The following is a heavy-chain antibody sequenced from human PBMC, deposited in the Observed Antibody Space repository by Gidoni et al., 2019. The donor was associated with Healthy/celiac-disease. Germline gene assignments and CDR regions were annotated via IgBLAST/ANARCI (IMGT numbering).Heavy chain of an antibody. CDR2: IYYSGST. CDR3: ARHRPQAAAGTFYWFDP. D-gene: IGHD6-13*01. Sequence: QLQLQESGPGLVKPSATLSLTCTVAGGSISRRSYYWGWIRQPPGKGLEWMGSIYYSGSTYYNPSLKSGVTISLDTFKNQFSLKLSSVTAADTAVYYGARHRPQAAAGTFYWFDPWGQGTLVTVSS. V-gene: IGHV4-39*01. CDR1: GGSISRRSYY. J-gene: IGHJ5*02.